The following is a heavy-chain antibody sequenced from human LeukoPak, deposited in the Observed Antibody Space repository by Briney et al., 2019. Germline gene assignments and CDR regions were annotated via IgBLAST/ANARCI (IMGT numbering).Heavy chain of an antibody. Sequence: GGSLRLSCGGSGFNFGNYWMTWVRQAPGEGLEWVAHIKQDGSEQSPVDSVKGRFTISRDNAKNSLYLQMNRLRAEDTALYYCVTVTFLNDRSQYRHFDRWGQGTLVSVSS. D-gene: IGHD3-22*01. CDR2: IKQDGSEQ. J-gene: IGHJ4*02. V-gene: IGHV3-7*04. CDR3: VTVTFLNDRSQYRHFDR. CDR1: GFNFGNYW.